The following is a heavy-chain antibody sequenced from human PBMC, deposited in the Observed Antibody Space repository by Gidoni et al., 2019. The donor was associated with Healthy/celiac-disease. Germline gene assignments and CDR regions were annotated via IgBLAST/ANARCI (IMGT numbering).Heavy chain of an antibody. CDR3: ARDRPNWGPGSYYYYGMDV. V-gene: IGHV4-31*03. D-gene: IGHD7-27*01. J-gene: IGHJ6*02. CDR2: IYYSGST. Sequence: QVQLQESGPGLVKPSQTLSLTCTVSGGSIRSGGYYWSWIRQHPGKGLEWIGYIYYSGSTYYNPSLKSRVTISVDTSKNQFSLKLSSVTAADTAVYYCARDRPNWGPGSYYYYGMDVWGQGTTVTVSS. CDR1: GGSIRSGGYY.